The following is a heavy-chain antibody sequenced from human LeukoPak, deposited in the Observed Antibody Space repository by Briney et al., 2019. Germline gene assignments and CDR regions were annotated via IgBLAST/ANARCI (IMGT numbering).Heavy chain of an antibody. CDR3: ARRSLKATSTIRGAFDY. CDR2: IYYSGST. D-gene: IGHD4-17*01. CDR1: GGSISSYY. V-gene: IGHV4-59*01. Sequence: TPSETLSLTCTVSGGSISSYYWSWIRQPPGKGLEWIGYIYYSGSTNYNPSLKSRVTISVDTSKNQFSLKLSSVTAADTAVYYCARRSLKATSTIRGAFDYWGQGTLVTVSS. J-gene: IGHJ4*02.